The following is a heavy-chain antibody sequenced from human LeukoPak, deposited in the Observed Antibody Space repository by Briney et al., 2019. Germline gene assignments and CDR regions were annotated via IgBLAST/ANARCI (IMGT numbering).Heavy chain of an antibody. CDR2: ISSSSSYI. CDR3: AKTVAGTGICFVY. J-gene: IGHJ4*02. V-gene: IGHV3-21*01. CDR1: GFTFSSYS. D-gene: IGHD6-19*01. Sequence: GGSLRLSCAASGFTFSSYSMNWVRQAPGKGLEWVSSISSSSSYIYYADSVKGRFTISRDNAKNSLYLQMNSLRAEDTAVYYCAKTVAGTGICFVYWGQGTLVTVSS.